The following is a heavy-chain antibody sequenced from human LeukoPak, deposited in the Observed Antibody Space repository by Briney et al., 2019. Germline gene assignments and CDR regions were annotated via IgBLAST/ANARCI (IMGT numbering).Heavy chain of an antibody. J-gene: IGHJ4*02. CDR1: GFTFSDYY. CDR2: ISSSGKII. CDR3: ARATAADTAMIYFDY. V-gene: IGHV3-11*01. D-gene: IGHD5-18*01. Sequence: PGGSLRLSCAASGFTFSDYYRSWIRQAPGKGLEWVSYISSSGKIIYSADSVKGRFTISRDNAKNSLYLQINSLRAEDTAVYYCARATAADTAMIYFDYWGQGTLVTVSS.